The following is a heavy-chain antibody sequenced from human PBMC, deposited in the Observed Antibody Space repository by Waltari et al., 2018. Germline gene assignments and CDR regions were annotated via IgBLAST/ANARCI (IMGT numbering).Heavy chain of an antibody. CDR1: GGSISSYY. J-gene: IGHJ3*02. CDR3: AIVEPLRRHRDPGAFDI. CDR2: IYYSGST. Sequence: QVQLQESGPGLVKPSETLSLTCTVSGGSISSYYWSWIRQPPGKGLEWIGYIYYSGSTNYNPSLKSRVTISVDTSKNQFSLKLSSVTAADTAVYYCAIVEPLRRHRDPGAFDIWGQGTMVTVSS. V-gene: IGHV4-59*01.